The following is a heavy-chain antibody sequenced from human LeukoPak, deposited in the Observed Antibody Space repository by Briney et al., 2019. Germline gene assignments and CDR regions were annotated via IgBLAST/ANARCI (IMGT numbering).Heavy chain of an antibody. Sequence: SETLSLTCTVSGGSISSYYWSWIRQPPGKGLEWIGYIYYSGSTNYNPSLKSRVTISVDTSKNQFSLKLSSVTAADTAVYYCARGTPTCSGASCYNYWGQGTLLTVSS. CDR1: GGSISSYY. V-gene: IGHV4-59*08. D-gene: IGHD2-2*02. J-gene: IGHJ4*02. CDR2: IYYSGST. CDR3: ARGTPTCSGASCYNY.